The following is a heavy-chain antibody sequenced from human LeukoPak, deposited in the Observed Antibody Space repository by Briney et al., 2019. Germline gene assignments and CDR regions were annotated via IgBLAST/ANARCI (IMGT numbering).Heavy chain of an antibody. CDR2: INPDNGGT. Sequence: AASVKVSCKASGYTFTGYYMHWFRQAPGQGLESIGWINPDNGGTIYAENFQGRVTMARDTSISRAYMELSSLPSDDTAVYYCARAQGGAAAGYYYYGLDVWGQGTTVTVSS. V-gene: IGHV1-2*02. D-gene: IGHD6-13*01. CDR1: GYTFTGYY. CDR3: ARAQGGAAAGYYYYGLDV. J-gene: IGHJ6*02.